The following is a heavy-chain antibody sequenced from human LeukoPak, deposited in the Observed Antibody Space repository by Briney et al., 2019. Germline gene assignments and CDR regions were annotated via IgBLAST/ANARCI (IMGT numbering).Heavy chain of an antibody. CDR1: GFTFRNYG. CDR3: ARRSGIAVAGAFDY. Sequence: PGGSLRLSCAASGFTFRNYGMSWVRQAPGKGLEWVSAISGSGGSIYYADSVKGRFTISRDNSKNTLYLQMNSLRAEDTAVYYCARRSGIAVAGAFDYWGQGTLVTVSS. J-gene: IGHJ4*02. CDR2: ISGSGGSI. D-gene: IGHD6-19*01. V-gene: IGHV3-23*01.